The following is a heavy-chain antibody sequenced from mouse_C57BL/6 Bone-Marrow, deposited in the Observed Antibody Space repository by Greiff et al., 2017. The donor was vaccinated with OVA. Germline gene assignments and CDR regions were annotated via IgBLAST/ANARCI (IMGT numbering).Heavy chain of an antibody. CDR1: GYTFTNYW. D-gene: IGHD1-1*01. J-gene: IGHJ4*01. CDR3: ARVRYYAMDY. CDR2: IYPGGGYT. Sequence: QVQLQQSGAELVRPGTSVKMSCKASGYTFTNYWIGWAKQRPGHGLEWIGDIYPGGGYTTYNEKFKGKATLTADKSSSTAYMQFSSLTSEDSAIYYCARVRYYAMDYWGQGTSVTVSS. V-gene: IGHV1-63*01.